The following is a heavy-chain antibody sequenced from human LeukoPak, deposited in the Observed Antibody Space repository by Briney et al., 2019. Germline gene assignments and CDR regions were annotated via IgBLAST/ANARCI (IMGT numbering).Heavy chain of an antibody. CDR2: IIPIFGTA. CDR3: ARGGGATTPYYFDY. V-gene: IGHV1-69*13. CDR1: GGTFSSYA. J-gene: IGHJ4*02. D-gene: IGHD1-26*01. Sequence: ASVKVSCKASGGTFSSYAISWVRQAPGQGLEWMGGIIPIFGTANYAQKFQGRVTITADESTSTAYMELSSLRSEDTAVYYCARGGGATTPYYFDYWGQGTLVTVSS.